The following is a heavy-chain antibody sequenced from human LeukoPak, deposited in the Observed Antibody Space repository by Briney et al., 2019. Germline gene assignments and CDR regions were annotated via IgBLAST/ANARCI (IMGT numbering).Heavy chain of an antibody. Sequence: ASVKVSCKASGYTFTSYGISWVRQAPGQGLEWMGWISAYNGITNYAQKLQGRVTMTTDTSTNTAYMELRSLRSDDTAVYYCARDNWVGVATGYDYWDQGTLVTVSS. CDR2: ISAYNGIT. CDR3: ARDNWVGVATGYDY. D-gene: IGHD3-3*01. V-gene: IGHV1-18*01. J-gene: IGHJ4*02. CDR1: GYTFTSYG.